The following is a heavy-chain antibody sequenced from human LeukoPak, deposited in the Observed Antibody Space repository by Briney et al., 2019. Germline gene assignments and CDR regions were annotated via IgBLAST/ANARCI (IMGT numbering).Heavy chain of an antibody. CDR2: IKHDGSEK. V-gene: IGHV3-7*01. CDR3: ARDGPEGAFDI. J-gene: IGHJ3*02. Sequence: GGSLRLSCAASGFTFSSYCMSWVRQAPGKGLEWVANIKHDGSEKYYVDSVKGRFTISRDNAKNSLYLQMNSLRAEDTAVYYCARDGPEGAFDIWGQGTMVTVSS. CDR1: GFTFSSYC.